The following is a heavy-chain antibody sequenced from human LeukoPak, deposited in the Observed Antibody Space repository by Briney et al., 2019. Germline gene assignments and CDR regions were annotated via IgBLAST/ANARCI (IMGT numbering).Heavy chain of an antibody. CDR3: ARLGPIVATKNWFDP. J-gene: IGHJ5*02. V-gene: IGHV1-46*01. Sequence: GASVKVSCKASGYTFTSYYMHWVRQAPGQGLEWMGIINPSGGSTSYAQKFQGRVTMTRNTSISTAYMELSSLRSEDTAVYYCARLGPIVATKNWFDPWGQGTLVTVSS. CDR2: INPSGGST. D-gene: IGHD5-12*01. CDR1: GYTFTSYY.